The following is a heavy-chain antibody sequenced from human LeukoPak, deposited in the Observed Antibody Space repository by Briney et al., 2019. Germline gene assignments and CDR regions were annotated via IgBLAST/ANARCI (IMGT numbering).Heavy chain of an antibody. Sequence: SETLSLTCAVYGGSFSGYYWSWIRQPPGKGLEWIGEINHSGSTNYNPSLKSRVNISVDTSKNQVSLSLNSVTAADTAVYYCAKRFRGIYFFDIWGQGTLVTVSS. V-gene: IGHV4-34*01. J-gene: IGHJ4*02. CDR3: AKRFRGIYFFDI. D-gene: IGHD3-3*02. CDR2: INHSGST. CDR1: GGSFSGYY.